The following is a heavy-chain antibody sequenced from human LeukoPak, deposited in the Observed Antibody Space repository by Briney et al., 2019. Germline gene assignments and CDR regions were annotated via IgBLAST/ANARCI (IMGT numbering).Heavy chain of an antibody. CDR2: ISSGSTYI. V-gene: IGHV3-21*01. J-gene: IGHJ4*02. Sequence: GGPLRLSCAASGFTFSTYSLNWVRQAPGKGLEWVSSISSGSTYIFYADSVKGRFTISRDNAKNSLYLQMNSLRAEDTAVYYCARDPCSAGCYRFDYWGQGTLVTVSS. CDR1: GFTFSTYS. D-gene: IGHD2-21*02. CDR3: ARDPCSAGCYRFDY.